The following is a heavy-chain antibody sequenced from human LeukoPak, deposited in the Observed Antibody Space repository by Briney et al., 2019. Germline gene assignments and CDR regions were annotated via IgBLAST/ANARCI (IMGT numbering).Heavy chain of an antibody. Sequence: GGSLSLTCAASGFSFSSYSMSWVRQAPGKGLEWVSAICCSGGSTYYADSVKGRFTISRDNSKNTLYLQMNSLRAEDTAVYYCAKDGYWSGGSCYSDFWGQGTLVTVSS. CDR3: AKDGYWSGGSCYSDF. V-gene: IGHV3-23*01. CDR2: ICCSGGST. D-gene: IGHD2-15*01. J-gene: IGHJ4*02. CDR1: GFSFSSYS.